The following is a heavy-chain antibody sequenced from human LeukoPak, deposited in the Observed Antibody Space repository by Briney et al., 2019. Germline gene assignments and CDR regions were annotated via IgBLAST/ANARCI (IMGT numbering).Heavy chain of an antibody. J-gene: IGHJ5*02. CDR2: IYYSGST. V-gene: IGHV4-59*01. D-gene: IGHD3-10*01. CDR3: ARDLRYGSGSYYWFDP. CDR1: GGSLSSYY. Sequence: SETLSLTCTVSGGSLSSYYWSWIRQPPGKGLEWIGYIYYSGSTNYNPSLKSRVTISVGTSKNQFSLKLSSVTAADTAVYYCARDLRYGSGSYYWFDPWGQGTLVTVSS.